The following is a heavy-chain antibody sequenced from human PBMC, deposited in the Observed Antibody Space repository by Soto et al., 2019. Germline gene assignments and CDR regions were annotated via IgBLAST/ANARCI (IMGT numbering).Heavy chain of an antibody. Sequence: GESLKISCRGSGYDFNTNWFGWVRQLPGRGLGWVVISYHGDSDTSVLPSLQGHVTLSADVAVSTAFLQWRSLKTSDSGMYFCARLPRDCNKTSCYYADHWGQGTSVTVSS. V-gene: IGHV5-51*01. CDR1: GYDFNTNW. CDR3: ARLPRDCNKTSCYYADH. J-gene: IGHJ4*02. D-gene: IGHD3-22*01. CDR2: SYHGDSDT.